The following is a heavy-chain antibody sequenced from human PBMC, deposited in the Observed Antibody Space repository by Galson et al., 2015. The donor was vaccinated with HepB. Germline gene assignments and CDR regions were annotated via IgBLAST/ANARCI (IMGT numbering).Heavy chain of an antibody. CDR3: ARGYCGGDCYSYYYYGMDV. Sequence: QVQLQESGPGLVKPSETLSLTCTVSGGSISSYYWSWIRQPPGKGLEWIGYIYYSGSTNYNPSLKSRVTISVDTSKNQFSLKLSSVTAADTAVYYCARGYCGGDCYSYYYYGMDVWGQGTTVTVSS. CDR1: GGSISSYY. V-gene: IGHV4-59*01. D-gene: IGHD2-21*02. CDR2: IYYSGST. J-gene: IGHJ6*02.